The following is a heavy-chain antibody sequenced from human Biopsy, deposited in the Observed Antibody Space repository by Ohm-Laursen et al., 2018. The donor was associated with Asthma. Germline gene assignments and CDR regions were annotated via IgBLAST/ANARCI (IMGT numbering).Heavy chain of an antibody. CDR2: IYSGGTS. CDR3: VRGDSSGWSHYHFDY. Sequence: SLRLSCTASGFTVSRDHMFWVRQAPGKGLEWVSVIYSGGTSDTADSVRGRFTISRDFYKNTLYLQMDSLRAEDTAVYYCVRGDSSGWSHYHFDYWGQGTLVTVSS. CDR1: GFTVSRDH. V-gene: IGHV3-53*01. J-gene: IGHJ4*02. D-gene: IGHD6-19*01.